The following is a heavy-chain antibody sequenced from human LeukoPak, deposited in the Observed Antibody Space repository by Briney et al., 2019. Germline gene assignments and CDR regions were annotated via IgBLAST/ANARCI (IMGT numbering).Heavy chain of an antibody. Sequence: GGSLRLSCAASGFTFSSYSMNWVRQAPGKGLEWVSSISSSSSYIYYADSVKGRFTISRDNAKNPLYLQMNSLRAEDTAVYYCARDGVVVVVAATKPGYYYGMDVWGKGTTVTVSS. CDR2: ISSSSSYI. CDR1: GFTFSSYS. CDR3: ARDGVVVVVAATKPGYYYGMDV. D-gene: IGHD2-15*01. J-gene: IGHJ6*04. V-gene: IGHV3-21*01.